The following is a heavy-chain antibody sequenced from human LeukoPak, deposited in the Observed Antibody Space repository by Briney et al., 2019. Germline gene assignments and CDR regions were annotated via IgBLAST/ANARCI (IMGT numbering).Heavy chain of an antibody. D-gene: IGHD6-13*01. J-gene: IGHJ5*02. CDR3: ARMYCSSWYFNWFDP. CDR1: GGSISSSSYF. Sequence: PSETLSLTCTVSGGSISSSSYFWGWIRQPPGKGLEWIGSIYPSGNTYYKPSLKSRVTVSVDTSKNQFSLKLSSVTAADTAVYYCARMYCSSWYFNWFDPWGQGTLVTVSS. CDR2: IYPSGNT. V-gene: IGHV4-39*07.